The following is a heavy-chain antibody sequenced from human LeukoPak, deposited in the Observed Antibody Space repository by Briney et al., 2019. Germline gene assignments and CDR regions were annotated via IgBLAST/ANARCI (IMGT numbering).Heavy chain of an antibody. Sequence: SQTLSLTCTVSGGSISSGSYYWSWIRQPAGKGLEWIGRIYTSGSTNYNPSLKSRVTISVDTSKNQFSLKLSSVTAADTAVYYCARHQGNYGDYYYYMNVWGKGTTVTVSS. J-gene: IGHJ6*03. CDR1: GGSISSGSYY. V-gene: IGHV4-61*02. CDR2: IYTSGST. D-gene: IGHD4-17*01. CDR3: ARHQGNYGDYYYYMNV.